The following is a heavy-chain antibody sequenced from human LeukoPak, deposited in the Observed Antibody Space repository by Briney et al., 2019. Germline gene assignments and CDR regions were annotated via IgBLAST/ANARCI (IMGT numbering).Heavy chain of an antibody. J-gene: IGHJ4*02. Sequence: GGSLRLSCAASGFTFSSYDMHWVRQATGKGLEWVSAIGTAGDTYYPGSVKGRFTISRENAKNSLYLQMNSLRAEDTALYYCARGYSSGWYDYWGQGTLVTVSS. D-gene: IGHD6-19*01. V-gene: IGHV3-13*01. CDR2: IGTAGDT. CDR1: GFTFSSYD. CDR3: ARGYSSGWYDY.